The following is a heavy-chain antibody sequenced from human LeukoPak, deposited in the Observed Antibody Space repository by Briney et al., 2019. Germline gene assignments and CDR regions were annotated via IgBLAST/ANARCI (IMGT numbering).Heavy chain of an antibody. CDR3: ARKRSSGYYDSSGYAIDAFDM. D-gene: IGHD3-22*01. CDR2: IYASDSDT. Sequence: GESLKISCKASGYRLSNYWIGWVRQVSGKGLEWIGTIYASDSDTRYSPSFQGRVTISADKSINTAYLQWSSLKASDTAMYYCARKRSSGYYDSSGYAIDAFDMWGQGTMVTVSS. CDR1: GYRLSNYW. J-gene: IGHJ3*02. V-gene: IGHV5-51*01.